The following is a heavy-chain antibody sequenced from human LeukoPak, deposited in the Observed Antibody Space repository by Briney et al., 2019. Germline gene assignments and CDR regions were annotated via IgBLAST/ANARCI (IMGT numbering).Heavy chain of an antibody. Sequence: PSETLSLTCAVYGGSFSGYYWSWIRQPPGKGLEWIGEINHSGSTNYNPSLKSRVTISVDTSKNQFSLKLSSVTAADTAVYYCARSMSGVGATTGAFDIWDQGTMVTVSS. J-gene: IGHJ3*02. D-gene: IGHD1-26*01. CDR2: INHSGST. CDR3: ARSMSGVGATTGAFDI. V-gene: IGHV4-34*01. CDR1: GGSFSGYY.